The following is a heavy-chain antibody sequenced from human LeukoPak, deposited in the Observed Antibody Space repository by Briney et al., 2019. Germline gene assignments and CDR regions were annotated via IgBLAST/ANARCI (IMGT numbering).Heavy chain of an antibody. J-gene: IGHJ6*03. Sequence: SQTLSLTCTVSGGSISSGSYYWSWIRQPAGKGLEWIGRIYTSGSTKYNPSLKSRVTISVDTSKNQFSLKLSSVTAADTAVYYCARDGLIVGATWPIYYMDVWGKGTTVTVSS. CDR3: ARDGLIVGATWPIYYMDV. V-gene: IGHV4-61*02. D-gene: IGHD1-26*01. CDR1: GGSISSGSYY. CDR2: IYTSGST.